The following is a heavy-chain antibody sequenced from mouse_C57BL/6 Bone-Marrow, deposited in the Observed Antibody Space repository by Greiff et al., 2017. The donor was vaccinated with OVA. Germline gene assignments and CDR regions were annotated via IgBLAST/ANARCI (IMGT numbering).Heavy chain of an antibody. V-gene: IGHV3-6*01. CDR1: GYSITSGYY. CDR2: ISYDGSN. J-gene: IGHJ3*01. Sequence: EVHLVESGPGLVKPSQSLSLTCSVTGYSITSGYYWNWIRQFPGNKLEWMGYISYDGSNNYNPSLKNRISITRDTSKNQFFLKLNSVTTEDTATYYCARDLYYGSSYPSWFAYWGQGTLVTVSA. CDR3: ARDLYYGSSYPSWFAY. D-gene: IGHD1-1*01.